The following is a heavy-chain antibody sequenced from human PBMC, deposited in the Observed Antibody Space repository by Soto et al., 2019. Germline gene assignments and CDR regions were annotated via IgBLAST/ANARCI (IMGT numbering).Heavy chain of an antibody. Sequence: ASETLSLTCAVYGGSFSGYYWSWIRQPPGKGLEWIGEINHSGSTNYNPSLKSRVTISVDTSKNQFSLKLSSVTAADTAVYYCARDLRIVATISWFDPWGQGTLVTVSS. J-gene: IGHJ5*02. CDR2: INHSGST. CDR1: GGSFSGYY. CDR3: ARDLRIVATISWFDP. V-gene: IGHV4-34*01. D-gene: IGHD5-12*01.